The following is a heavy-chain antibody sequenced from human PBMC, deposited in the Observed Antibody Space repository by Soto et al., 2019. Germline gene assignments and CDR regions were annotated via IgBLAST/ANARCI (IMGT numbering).Heavy chain of an antibody. J-gene: IGHJ4*02. Sequence: GHALKVSCKGSGYSFTNYWIGWVRQMPGKGLEWMGIIYPGDSDTRYSPSFQGQVTISADKSISTAYLQWSSLKASDTAMYYCARLQLARIAVAPYAYWGQGALVTVSS. CDR1: GYSFTNYW. CDR3: ARLQLARIAVAPYAY. V-gene: IGHV5-51*01. D-gene: IGHD6-19*01. CDR2: IYPGDSDT.